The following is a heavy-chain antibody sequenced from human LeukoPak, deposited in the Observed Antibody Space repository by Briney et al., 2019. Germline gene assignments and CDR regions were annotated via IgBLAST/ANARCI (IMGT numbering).Heavy chain of an antibody. D-gene: IGHD5-24*01. Sequence: GSLRLSCAASGFTFSGNHMNWVRQAPGKGLEWISVIYIDGYTYYADSEKGRFTISRDNSKNTLYLQMNSLKPDDTAIYYCARDPRDGYGHFDHWGQGTLVTVSS. CDR1: GFTFSGNH. CDR3: ARDPRDGYGHFDH. CDR2: IYIDGYT. V-gene: IGHV3-66*02. J-gene: IGHJ4*02.